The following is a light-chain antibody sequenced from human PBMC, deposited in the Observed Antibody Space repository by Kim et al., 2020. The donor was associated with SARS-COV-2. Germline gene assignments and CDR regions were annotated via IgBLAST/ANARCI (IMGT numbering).Light chain of an antibody. CDR1: KLGNKYQY. V-gene: IGLV3-1*01. Sequence: PGQTASITCSGDKLGNKYQYMSWYQQKPGQSPMLVMYQHTRRPSGIPERFSGSNSGNTATLTISGTHEMDEAHYYCQAWENITAVFGGGTQLTVL. CDR3: QAWENITAV. CDR2: QHT. J-gene: IGLJ2*01.